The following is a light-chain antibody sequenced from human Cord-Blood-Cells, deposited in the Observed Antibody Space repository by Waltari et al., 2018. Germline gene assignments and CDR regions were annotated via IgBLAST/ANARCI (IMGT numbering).Light chain of an antibody. CDR2: EVS. J-gene: IGLJ3*02. CDR1: SSDVGSYNL. Sequence: QSALTQPASVSGSPGQSITISCTGTSSDVGSYNLVSWYQPHPGKAPKLMIYEVSKRPSGVFNRFSGSKSGSTASLTISGLQAEEEADYYCCSYAGSSTLVFGGGTKLTVL. CDR3: CSYAGSSTLV. V-gene: IGLV2-23*02.